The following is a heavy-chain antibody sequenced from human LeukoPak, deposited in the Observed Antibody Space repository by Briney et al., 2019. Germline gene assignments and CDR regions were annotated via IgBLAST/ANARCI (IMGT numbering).Heavy chain of an antibody. J-gene: IGHJ3*02. V-gene: IGHV4-34*01. CDR2: INHSGST. Sequence: SETLSLTCAVYGGFFSGYYWTGLRQPPGKGLEWIGEINHSGSTNYNPSLKSRVTISVDTSKNQFSLKLSSVTAADTAVYYCARPHRNIAVAMSGGVFDIWGQGTMVTVSS. D-gene: IGHD6-19*01. CDR1: GGFFSGYY. CDR3: ARPHRNIAVAMSGGVFDI.